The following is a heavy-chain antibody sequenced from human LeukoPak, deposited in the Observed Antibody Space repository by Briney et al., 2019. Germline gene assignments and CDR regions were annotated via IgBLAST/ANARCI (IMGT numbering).Heavy chain of an antibody. Sequence: GGSLRLSCAASGFTFSSYAMSWVRQAPGKGLEGVSAISGSGSSTYYADSVRGRFSISRDNSKNTLYLQMNSLRAEDTAVYYCAKAIGGSSTSCPDYWDQGTLVTVSS. V-gene: IGHV3-23*01. D-gene: IGHD2-2*01. J-gene: IGHJ4*02. CDR2: ISGSGSST. CDR1: GFTFSSYA. CDR3: AKAIGGSSTSCPDY.